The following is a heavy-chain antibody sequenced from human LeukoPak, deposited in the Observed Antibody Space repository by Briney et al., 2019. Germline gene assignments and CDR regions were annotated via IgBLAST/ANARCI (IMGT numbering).Heavy chain of an antibody. CDR1: GGSISSYY. CDR3: AGGGFYYMDV. CDR2: IYYSGVT. D-gene: IGHD1-26*01. V-gene: IGHV4-59*01. J-gene: IGHJ6*03. Sequence: PSEALSLTCTVSGGSISSYYWSWIRQPPGKGLEWIGYIYYSGVTNYNPSLKSRVTISVDTSKNQYSLKLSSVTDADTAVYYCAGGGFYYMDVWGKGTTVTISS.